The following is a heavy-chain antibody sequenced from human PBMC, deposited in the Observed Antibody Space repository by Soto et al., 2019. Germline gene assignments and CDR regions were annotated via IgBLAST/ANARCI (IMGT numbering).Heavy chain of an antibody. V-gene: IGHV3-66*01. Sequence: EVHLVESGGGLVQPGGSLRLSRAAPGFTVSSKYMSWVRQAPGKRLEWVSLIQSGGPTYYADSVKGRFTISRDTSENTLHLQMDSLRAEDTAVYYCARDDVLCDGGRCYGLPLDVWGKGTTVTLSS. CDR3: ARDDVLCDGGRCYGLPLDV. CDR2: IQSGGPT. J-gene: IGHJ6*04. D-gene: IGHD2-15*01. CDR1: GFTVSSKY.